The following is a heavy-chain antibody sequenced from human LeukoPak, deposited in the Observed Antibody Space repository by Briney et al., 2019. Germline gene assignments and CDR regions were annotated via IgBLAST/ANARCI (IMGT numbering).Heavy chain of an antibody. J-gene: IGHJ4*02. D-gene: IGHD3-22*01. CDR1: EFTFSIYA. Sequence: PGGSLRLSCAASEFTFSIYAVSWVRQAPGKGLEWVSSITSRGEDTWYAGSVKGRFTISRDNSKNTLYPQMNSLRAEDTAVYYCTRDRPNYYGSDGHYYRRNGDYWGQGTLVTVSS. CDR3: TRDRPNYYGSDGHYYRRNGDY. CDR2: ITSRGEDT. V-gene: IGHV3-23*01.